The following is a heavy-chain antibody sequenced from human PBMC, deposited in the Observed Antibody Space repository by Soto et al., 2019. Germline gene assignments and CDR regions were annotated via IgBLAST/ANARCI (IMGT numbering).Heavy chain of an antibody. CDR1: GFTFSGSA. Sequence: PXGSLRLSCAASGFTFSGSAMHWVRQAAGKGLEWVGRIRSKANSYATAYAASVKGRFTISRDDSKNTAYLQMNSLKTEDTAVYYCTRQRNYDFWSGYYAPTNGMDVWGQGTTVTVSS. V-gene: IGHV3-73*01. CDR3: TRQRNYDFWSGYYAPTNGMDV. D-gene: IGHD3-3*01. J-gene: IGHJ6*02. CDR2: IRSKANSYAT.